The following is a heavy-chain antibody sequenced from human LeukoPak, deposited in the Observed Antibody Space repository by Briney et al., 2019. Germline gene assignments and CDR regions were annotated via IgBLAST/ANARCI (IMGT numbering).Heavy chain of an antibody. CDR1: GITFSSYA. V-gene: IGHV3-23*01. Sequence: GGSLRLSCAASGITFSSYAMSWVRQAPGKGLEWVSAISGSGGSTYYADSVKGRFTISRDNSENTLYLQMNSLRAEDTAVYYCAKNVLTGYYRLYYFDYWGQGTLVTVSS. CDR3: AKNVLTGYYRLYYFDY. J-gene: IGHJ4*02. D-gene: IGHD3-9*01. CDR2: ISGSGGST.